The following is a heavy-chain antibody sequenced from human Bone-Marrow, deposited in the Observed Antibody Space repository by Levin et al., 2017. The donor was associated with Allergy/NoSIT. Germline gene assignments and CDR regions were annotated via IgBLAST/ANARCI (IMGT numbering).Heavy chain of an antibody. CDR3: AGDGGSGYYSGALDT. J-gene: IGHJ3*02. CDR1: GFTVSSQY. Sequence: GESLKISCAASGFTVSSQYMTWVRQAPGQGLEWVAVIYTDGNTYYADSVKDRFTISRDNSKNTLYLQMNSLRAEDTAVYYCAGDGGSGYYSGALDTWGQGTMVTVSS. V-gene: IGHV3-66*01. CDR2: IYTDGNT. D-gene: IGHD3-22*01.